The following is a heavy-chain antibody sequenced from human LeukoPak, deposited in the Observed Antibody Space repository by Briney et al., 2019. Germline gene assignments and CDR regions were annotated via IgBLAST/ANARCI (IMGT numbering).Heavy chain of an antibody. CDR2: TYSGGST. Sequence: GGSLRLSCAASGFTVSSNYMSWVRQAPGKGLEWVSVTYSGGSTYYADSVKGRFTISRDNSKNTLYLQMNSLRAEDTAVYYCARDWVYSYGYDTDYWGQGTLVTVSS. CDR3: ARDWVYSYGYDTDY. J-gene: IGHJ4*02. V-gene: IGHV3-66*01. CDR1: GFTVSSNY. D-gene: IGHD5-18*01.